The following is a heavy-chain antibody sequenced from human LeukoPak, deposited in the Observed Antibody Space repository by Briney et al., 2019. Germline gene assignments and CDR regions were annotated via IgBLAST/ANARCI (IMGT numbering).Heavy chain of an antibody. CDR1: GFTFSNYG. Sequence: GGSLRLSCAASGFTFSNYGMQWVRQAPGKGLEWVAVIWYDGSNKIYAESVKGRFTISRDNSKNTLYLQMNSLTVDDTAVYYCARDGPEYSSTSGYHYGMDVWGQGTTVTVSS. V-gene: IGHV3-33*01. CDR3: ARDGPEYSSTSGYHYGMDV. CDR2: IWYDGSNK. J-gene: IGHJ6*02. D-gene: IGHD6-6*01.